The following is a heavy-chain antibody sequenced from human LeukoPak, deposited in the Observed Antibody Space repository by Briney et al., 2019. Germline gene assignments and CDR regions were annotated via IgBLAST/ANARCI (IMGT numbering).Heavy chain of an antibody. J-gene: IGHJ4*02. CDR2: IKQDGSER. CDR1: GFTLSSYW. D-gene: IGHD3-16*01. CDR3: ARWGEGFDS. V-gene: IGHV3-7*04. Sequence: GGSLRLSCAASGFTLSSYWVGCVRQAPGKGLEYVANIKQDGSERYYVDSVKGRFTISRDNAKNSLYLEMNSLRAEDSAVYYCARWGEGFDSWGQGTLVTVSS.